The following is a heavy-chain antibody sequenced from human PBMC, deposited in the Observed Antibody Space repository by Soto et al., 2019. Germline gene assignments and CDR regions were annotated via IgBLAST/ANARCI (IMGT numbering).Heavy chain of an antibody. V-gene: IGHV4-59*01. CDR2: IYYNATT. CDR3: ARSFFP. J-gene: IGHJ5*02. Sequence: PSETLSVTCIVSGGSISRYAWSWIRQPPGRGLEWIGYIYYNATTTYNPSLKSRVTMSVDLSKNHLSLTLTSMTAADTAVYYCARSFFPWGQGTLVTVSS. CDR1: GGSISRYA.